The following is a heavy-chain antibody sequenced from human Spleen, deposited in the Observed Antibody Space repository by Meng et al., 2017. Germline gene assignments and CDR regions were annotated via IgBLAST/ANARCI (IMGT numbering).Heavy chain of an antibody. CDR2: ISGSGGST. D-gene: IGHD6-13*01. Sequence: GESLKISCAASGFTFSSYAMSWVRQAPGKGLEWVSAISGSGGSTYYADSVKGRFSISRDNSKSTLYLQMNSLRPDDTAVYYCARGSTGIAAAGFLDYWGQGTLVTVSS. J-gene: IGHJ4*02. V-gene: IGHV3-23*01. CDR3: ARGSTGIAAAGFLDY. CDR1: GFTFSSYA.